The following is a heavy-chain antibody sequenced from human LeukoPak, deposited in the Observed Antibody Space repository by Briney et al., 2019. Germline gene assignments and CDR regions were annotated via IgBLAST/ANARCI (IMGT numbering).Heavy chain of an antibody. CDR1: GGSISSSSYY. V-gene: IGHV4-39*01. CDR2: IYYSGST. J-gene: IGHJ5*02. D-gene: IGHD3-10*01. CDR3: ARPGRSYGSGSS. Sequence: SETLSLTCTVSGGSISSSSYYWGWIRQPPGKGLEWIGSIYYSGSTCYNPSLKSRVTISVDTSKNQFSLKLSSVTAADTAVYYCARPGRSYGSGSSWGQGTLVTVSS.